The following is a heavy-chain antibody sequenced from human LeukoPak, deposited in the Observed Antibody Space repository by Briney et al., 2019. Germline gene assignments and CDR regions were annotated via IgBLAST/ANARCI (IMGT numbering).Heavy chain of an antibody. J-gene: IGHJ4*02. CDR3: ARDTSSTSYDY. D-gene: IGHD2-2*01. V-gene: IGHV3-7*01. CDR1: GFSFSNYW. Sequence: GGSLRLSCVASGFSFSNYWMSWVRQAPGKGLEWVANIRQGGSEKYYVDSVKGRFTISRDNAKNSLYLQMNSLRAEDTALYYCARDTSSTSYDYWGQGTLVTVSS. CDR2: IRQGGSEK.